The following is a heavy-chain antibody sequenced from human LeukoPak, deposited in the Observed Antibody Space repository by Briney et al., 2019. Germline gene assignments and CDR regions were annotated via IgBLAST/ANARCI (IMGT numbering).Heavy chain of an antibody. Sequence: ASVKVSCKASGYTFTSYGISWVRQAPGQGLEWMGWISAYNGNTNYAQKLQGRVTMTTDTSTSTAYMELRSLRSDDTAVYYCARDPPISTVITGHSDYWGXXTLVTVSS. V-gene: IGHV1-18*01. CDR1: GYTFTSYG. D-gene: IGHD4-17*01. CDR2: ISAYNGNT. J-gene: IGHJ4*01. CDR3: ARDPPISTVITGHSDY.